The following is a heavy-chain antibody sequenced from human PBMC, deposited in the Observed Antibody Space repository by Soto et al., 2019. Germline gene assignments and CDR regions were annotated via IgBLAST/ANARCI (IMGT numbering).Heavy chain of an antibody. CDR3: ARGGQDFWSGPFDY. V-gene: IGHV4-4*07. J-gene: IGHJ4*02. D-gene: IGHD3-3*01. Sequence: SETLSLTCTVSGGSISNYYCNWIRQPAGKGLEWIGRIDTSGSTNYNPSLKSRVTVSVDTSKQEFSLKLSSVTAADTALYYCARGGQDFWSGPFDYWGRGALVTVSS. CDR1: GGSISNYY. CDR2: IDTSGST.